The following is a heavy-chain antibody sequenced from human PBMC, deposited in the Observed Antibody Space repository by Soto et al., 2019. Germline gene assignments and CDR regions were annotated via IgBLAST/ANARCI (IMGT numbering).Heavy chain of an antibody. CDR3: ARGSYYYDSSGYYHY. Sequence: SETLSLTCTVSGGSISSYYWSWIRQPPGKGLEWIGYFFYSGSTNYNPSLKSRVTISVDTSKNQFSLKLNSVTAADTAVYYCARGSYYYDSSGYYHYWGQGPLVTVSS. D-gene: IGHD3-22*01. CDR1: GGSISSYY. CDR2: FFYSGST. V-gene: IGHV4-59*08. J-gene: IGHJ4*02.